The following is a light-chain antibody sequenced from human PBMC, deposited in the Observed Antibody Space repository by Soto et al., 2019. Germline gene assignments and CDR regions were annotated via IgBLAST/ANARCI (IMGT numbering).Light chain of an antibody. V-gene: IGKV1-12*01. CDR3: QQADSFPIT. Sequence: IEMTQSPSSVSASVGDRVTISCRASEDINSRLAWYQQKPGNAPKLLIYAAFILQSGVPSRFSGYGSGTDFTLSISSLQPEDFATYYCQQADSFPITVGQGTRLESK. CDR2: AAF. CDR1: EDINSR. J-gene: IGKJ5*01.